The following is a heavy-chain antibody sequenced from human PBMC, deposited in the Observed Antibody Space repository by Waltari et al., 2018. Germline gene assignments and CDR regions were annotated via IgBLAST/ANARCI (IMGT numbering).Heavy chain of an antibody. Sequence: QVQLQESGPGLVKPSETLSLTCAVSGYSISSGYYWGWIRQPPGKGLEWIGSIYHSGSTYDNPALKSRVTISVDTSKNQFSLKLSSVTAADTAVYYWARRAAIAATGPTYYMDVWGKGTTVTVSS. CDR2: IYHSGST. D-gene: IGHD6-13*01. J-gene: IGHJ6*03. CDR1: GYSISSGYY. V-gene: IGHV4-38-2*01. CDR3: ARRAAIAATGPTYYMDV.